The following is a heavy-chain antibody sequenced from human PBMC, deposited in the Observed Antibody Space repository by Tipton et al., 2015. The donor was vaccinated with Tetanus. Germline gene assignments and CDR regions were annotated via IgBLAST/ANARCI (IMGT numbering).Heavy chain of an antibody. CDR1: GDSISSHY. CDR3: ARTSIPAADYCFDY. V-gene: IGHV4-59*08. CDR2: FSYSGSS. Sequence: TLSLTCTVSGDSISSHYWNWIRQPPGKGLEWIGYFSYSGSSNYNPSLKSRVTISGDTSKNQFSLKLSSVTAADMAVYYCARTSIPAADYCFDYWGQGTLVTVSS. D-gene: IGHD2-2*01. J-gene: IGHJ4*02.